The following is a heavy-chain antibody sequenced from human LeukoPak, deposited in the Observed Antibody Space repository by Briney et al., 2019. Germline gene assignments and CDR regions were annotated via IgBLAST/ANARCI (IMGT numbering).Heavy chain of an antibody. D-gene: IGHD2-15*01. CDR2: IYYSGST. CDR3: ARDHNCSGGSCYDNWFDP. CDR1: GGSISSGGYY. V-gene: IGHV4-31*03. J-gene: IGHJ5*02. Sequence: SETLSLTCTVSGGSISSGGYYWSWIRQHLGKGLEWIGYIYYSGSTYYNPSLKSRVTISVDTSRNQFSLKLSSVTAADTAVYYCARDHNCSGGSCYDNWFDPWGQGTLVTVSS.